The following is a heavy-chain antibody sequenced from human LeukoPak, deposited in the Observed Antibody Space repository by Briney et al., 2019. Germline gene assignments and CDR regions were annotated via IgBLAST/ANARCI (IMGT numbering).Heavy chain of an antibody. Sequence: GGSLRLSCAASGFTFDGYAMHWVRQVPGKGLEWVSSITSSSSYIYYADSVKGRFTISRDNAKSSLYLQMNSLRDEDTAVYYCARDPYSGNYGDYYYYYMDIWGKGTTVTISS. J-gene: IGHJ6*03. CDR3: ARDPYSGNYGDYYYYYMDI. V-gene: IGHV3-21*01. CDR2: ITSSSSYI. D-gene: IGHD1-26*01. CDR1: GFTFDGYA.